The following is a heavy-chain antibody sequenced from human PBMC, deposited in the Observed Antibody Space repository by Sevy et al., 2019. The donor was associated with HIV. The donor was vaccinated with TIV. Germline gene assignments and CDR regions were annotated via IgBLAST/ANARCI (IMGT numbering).Heavy chain of an antibody. CDR2: ISGSDGTT. CDR3: AKDIVAVVGDAFDI. J-gene: IGHJ3*02. V-gene: IGHV3-23*01. D-gene: IGHD2-15*01. Sequence: GGSLRLSCTASGFSLISYAMNWVRQAPGKGLEWVSAISGSDGTTYYADSVKGRFSISRDNSKNTLYLQMDSLRAEDTAVYYCAKDIVAVVGDAFDIWGQGTIVTVSS. CDR1: GFSLISYA.